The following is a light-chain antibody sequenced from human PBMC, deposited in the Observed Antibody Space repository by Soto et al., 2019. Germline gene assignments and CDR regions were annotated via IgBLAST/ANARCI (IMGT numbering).Light chain of an antibody. V-gene: IGKV1-5*01. CDR1: QSITTW. Sequence: DIQMTQSPSTVSAYVGDSVTITCRASQSITTWLAWYQQRPGKAPKLLIYDVSSLQSGVPSRFSGSGSGTDFTLTISSLQSEDFAVYYCQQYDNWPWTFGQGTKVDI. CDR3: QQYDNWPWT. J-gene: IGKJ1*01. CDR2: DVS.